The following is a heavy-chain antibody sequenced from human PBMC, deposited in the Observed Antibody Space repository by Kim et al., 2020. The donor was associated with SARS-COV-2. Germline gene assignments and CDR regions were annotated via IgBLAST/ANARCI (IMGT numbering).Heavy chain of an antibody. CDR2: IRSKTDGGTA. CDR3: TTDRGGEAHAFGQV. J-gene: IGHJ6*02. V-gene: IGHV3-15*01. Sequence: GGSLRLSCVGSGITFNNAYMSWVRQAPGKGLEWVGRIRSKTDGGTADYPAPVKDRFSISRDDSKNTLFLQMNSLKTEDTAVYFCTTDRGGEAHAFGQVWGQGTTVTVSS. D-gene: IGHD2-21*01. CDR1: GITFNNAY.